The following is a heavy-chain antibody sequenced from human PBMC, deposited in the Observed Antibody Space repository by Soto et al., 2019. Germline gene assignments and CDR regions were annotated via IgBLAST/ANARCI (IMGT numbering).Heavy chain of an antibody. D-gene: IGHD5-18*01. CDR1: GFTFSDYY. CDR2: ISSSGSTI. V-gene: IGHV3-11*01. J-gene: IGHJ5*02. Sequence: PGGSLRLSCAASGFTFSDYYMSWIRQAPGKGLEWVSYISSSGSTIYYADSVKGRFTISRDNAKNSLYLQMNSLRAEDTAVYYCARDVPKNSYALNWFDPWGQGILVTVS. CDR3: ARDVPKNSYALNWFDP.